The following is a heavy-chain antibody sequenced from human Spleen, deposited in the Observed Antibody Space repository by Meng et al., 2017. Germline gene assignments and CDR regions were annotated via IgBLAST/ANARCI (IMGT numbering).Heavy chain of an antibody. CDR1: GYSITSGYY. J-gene: IGHJ2*01. CDR3: ARVDYGDYGWNFDL. CDR2: IYFKGNT. Sequence: SETLSFTCMVSGYSITSGYYWGWIRQPPGKGLEWIGSIYFKGNTPYNPSLKSRVTISLDTSKNQFSLRLSSVTAADAAVYYCARVDYGDYGWNFDLWGRGTLVTVSS. V-gene: IGHV4-38-2*02. D-gene: IGHD4-17*01.